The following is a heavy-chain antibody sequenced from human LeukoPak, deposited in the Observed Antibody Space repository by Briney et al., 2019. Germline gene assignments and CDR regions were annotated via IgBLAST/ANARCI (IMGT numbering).Heavy chain of an antibody. D-gene: IGHD1-1*01. V-gene: IGHV3-53*01. CDR3: ARGPAGYN. CDR1: GFTVSSNH. J-gene: IGHJ4*02. CDR2: IYSGGST. Sequence: PGGSLRLSCAAPGFTVSSNHMSWVRQAPGKGLEWVSVIYSGGSTDYADSAKGRFTISRDNSKNTLYLQMNSLRAEDTAVYHCARGPAGYNWGQGTLVTVSS.